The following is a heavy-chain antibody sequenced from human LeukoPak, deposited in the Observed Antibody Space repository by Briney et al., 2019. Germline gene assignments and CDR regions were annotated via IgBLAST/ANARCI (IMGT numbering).Heavy chain of an antibody. J-gene: IGHJ4*02. CDR2: VYYSGSA. V-gene: IGHV4-59*01. CDR1: GGSISSYY. Sequence: SETLSLTCTVSGGSISSYYWSWIRQPPGKGVEWIGYVYYSGSAHYNPSLKSRVTISVDTSKNQFSLKVSSVTAADTAIYYCAGGTYYYCDYWAQGTRVSVSS. D-gene: IGHD1-26*01. CDR3: AGGTYYYCDY.